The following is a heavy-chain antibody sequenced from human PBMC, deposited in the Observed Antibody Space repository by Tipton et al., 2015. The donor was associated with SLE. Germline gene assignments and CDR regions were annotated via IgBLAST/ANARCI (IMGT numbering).Heavy chain of an antibody. J-gene: IGHJ5*02. CDR2: IIPIFGAA. CDR1: GGTFSSYA. CDR3: AREEGPRIAVAGNWFDP. D-gene: IGHD6-19*01. V-gene: IGHV1-69*13. Sequence: QLVQSGAEVKRPGSSVKVSCKASGGTFSSYAISWVRQAPGQGLEWMGRIIPIFGAANYAQKFQGRVTITADDSTYTAYMELSSLRSEDTAVYYCAREEGPRIAVAGNWFDPWGQGTLVTVSS.